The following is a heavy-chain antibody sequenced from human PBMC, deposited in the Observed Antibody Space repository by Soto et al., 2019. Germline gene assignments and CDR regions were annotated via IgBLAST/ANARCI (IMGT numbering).Heavy chain of an antibody. J-gene: IGHJ5*02. Sequence: QVQLQESGPGLVKPSETLSLTCTVSGGSISSYYWSWIRQPAGKGLEWIGRIYTSVSTNYNPSLKSRVTMSVDTSKNQFSLKLSSVTAADTAVYYCARELYSSSWYNWFDPWGQGTLVIVSS. CDR2: IYTSVST. D-gene: IGHD6-13*01. CDR1: GGSISSYY. V-gene: IGHV4-4*07. CDR3: ARELYSSSWYNWFDP.